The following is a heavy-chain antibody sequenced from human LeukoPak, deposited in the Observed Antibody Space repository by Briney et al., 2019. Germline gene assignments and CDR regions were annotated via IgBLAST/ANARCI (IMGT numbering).Heavy chain of an antibody. D-gene: IGHD6-13*01. CDR1: GYRFTSYW. CDR3: ARGLGYSGSWYFDY. J-gene: IGHJ4*02. CDR2: IYPGDSDT. V-gene: IGHV5-51*01. Sequence: GESLKISSKGSGYRFTSYWIAWVRQMPGKGLESMGIIYPGDSDTRYSPSFQGQVTISADKSISTAYLQWSSLKASDTAMYYCARGLGYSGSWYFDYWGQGTLVTVSS.